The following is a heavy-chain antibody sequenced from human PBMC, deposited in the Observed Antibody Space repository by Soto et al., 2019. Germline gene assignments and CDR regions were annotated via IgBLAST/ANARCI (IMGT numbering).Heavy chain of an antibody. J-gene: IGHJ3*02. V-gene: IGHV3-64D*08. Sequence: GGSLRLSCSASGFTFSSYAMHWVRQAPGKGLEYVSAISSNGGSTYYADSVKGRFTISRDNSKNTLYLQMSSLRAEDTAVYYCVKSAAYSGYGNYDAFDIWGQGTMVTVS. CDR2: ISSNGGST. CDR3: VKSAAYSGYGNYDAFDI. CDR1: GFTFSSYA. D-gene: IGHD5-12*01.